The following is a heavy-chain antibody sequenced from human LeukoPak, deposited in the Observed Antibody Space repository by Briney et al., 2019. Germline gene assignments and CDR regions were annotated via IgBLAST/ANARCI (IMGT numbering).Heavy chain of an antibody. J-gene: IGHJ6*03. CDR2: ISYDGSNK. CDR1: GFTFSSYA. V-gene: IGHV3-30-3*01. Sequence: GGSLRLSCAASGFTFSSYAMHWVRQAPGKGLEWVAVISYDGSNKYYADSVKGRFTISRDNSKNTLYLQMYSLRAEDTAVYYCASSTYYDFWSGYYYYMDVWGKGTTVTVSS. D-gene: IGHD3-3*01. CDR3: ASSTYYDFWSGYYYYMDV.